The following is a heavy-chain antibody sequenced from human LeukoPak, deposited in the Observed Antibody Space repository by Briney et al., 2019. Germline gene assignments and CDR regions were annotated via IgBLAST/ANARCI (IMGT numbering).Heavy chain of an antibody. CDR1: GGSISSGGYY. J-gene: IGHJ4*02. CDR3: ARCISYSYYFDY. CDR2: IYHSGST. Sequence: PSQTLSLTCTVSGGSISSGGYYWSWIRQPPGKGLEWIGYIYHSGSTYYNPSLKSRVTISVDRSKNQFSLKLSSVTAADTAVYYCARCISYSYYFDYWGQGTLVTVSS. D-gene: IGHD1-26*01. V-gene: IGHV4-30-2*01.